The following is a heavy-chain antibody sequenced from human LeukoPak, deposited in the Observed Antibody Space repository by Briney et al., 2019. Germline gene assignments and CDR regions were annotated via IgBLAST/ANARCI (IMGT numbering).Heavy chain of an antibody. CDR2: IKQDGSEK. V-gene: IGHV3-7*01. CDR1: GFTFSNYW. D-gene: IGHD1-26*01. J-gene: IGHJ4*02. CDR3: AREQAAPWDHFDY. Sequence: GGSLRLSCAASGFTFSNYWMTWVRQAPGKGLEWVATIKQDGSEKYYVDSVKGRFTISRDNAKNSLYLQVNSLRAEDTAVYYCAREQAAPWDHFDYWGQGTLVTVSS.